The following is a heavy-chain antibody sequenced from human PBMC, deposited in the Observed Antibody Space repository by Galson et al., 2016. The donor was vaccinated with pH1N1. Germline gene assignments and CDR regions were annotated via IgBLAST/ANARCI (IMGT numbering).Heavy chain of an antibody. CDR3: AHNRQRTGGPYYRPFDY. D-gene: IGHD1-26*01. J-gene: IGHJ4*02. CDR2: LYWDDDK. V-gene: IGHV2-5*02. CDR1: GFSLSTSGVG. Sequence: PALVKPTQTLTLTCTFSGFSLSTSGVGVGWIRQSPGKALEWLALLYWDDDKRYSPSLKSRLTITKDTSKNQMVLTMTNIDPVDTATYYCAHNRQRTGGPYYRPFDYWGQGTLVTVSS.